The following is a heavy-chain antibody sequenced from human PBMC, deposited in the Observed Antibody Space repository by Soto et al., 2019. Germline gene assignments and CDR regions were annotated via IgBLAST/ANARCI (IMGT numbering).Heavy chain of an antibody. CDR3: AKNLGYSYILANDY. CDR1: GFTFSSYA. CDR2: ISARGGST. J-gene: IGHJ4*02. D-gene: IGHD5-18*01. Sequence: EVQLLESGGGSVQPGGSLRLSCAASGFTFSSYATSWVRQPPGKALEWVSAISARGGSTYYTDSVKRLFTISRDNPKNTLYLLMNSLRAEATCVYYCAKNLGYSYILANDYWGQGTLGTVS. V-gene: IGHV3-23*01.